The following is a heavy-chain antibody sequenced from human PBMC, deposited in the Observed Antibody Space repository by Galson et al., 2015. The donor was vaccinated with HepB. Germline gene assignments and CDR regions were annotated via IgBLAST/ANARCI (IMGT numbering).Heavy chain of an antibody. J-gene: IGHJ4*02. V-gene: IGHV1-18*01. CDR2: ISAYNGNT. CDR1: GYTFTSYG. CDR3: ARQTNYYDSSGNFDY. Sequence: SVKVSCKASGYTFTSYGISWVRQAPGQGLEWMGWISAYNGNTNYAQKLQGRVTMTTDTSTSTAYMELRSLRSDDTAVYYCARQTNYYDSSGNFDYWGQGTLVTVSS. D-gene: IGHD3-22*01.